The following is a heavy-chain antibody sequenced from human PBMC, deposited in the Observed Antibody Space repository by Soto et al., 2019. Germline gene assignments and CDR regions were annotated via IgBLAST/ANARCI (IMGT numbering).Heavy chain of an antibody. V-gene: IGHV4-39*01. D-gene: IGHD3-16*01. CDR1: GGSISSRDSY. J-gene: IGHJ4*02. CDR3: ARGFGRSHFDY. Sequence: PSETLSLTCTVSGGSISSRDSYRGWIRQPPGKGLEWIGSFHYSGSTYYNPSLKSRVTISVDTSKNQLSLRVTSVTAADTAVYYCARGFGRSHFDYWGQGTLVTVSS. CDR2: FHYSGST.